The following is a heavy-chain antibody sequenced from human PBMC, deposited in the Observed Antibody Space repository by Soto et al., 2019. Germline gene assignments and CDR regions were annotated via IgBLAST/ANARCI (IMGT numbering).Heavy chain of an antibody. J-gene: IGHJ2*01. V-gene: IGHV1-69*01. CDR1: GGAFSSYA. CDR2: NPPLFNIS. CDR3: ARRLLGYGSWYVDL. Sequence: QVQLVQSGAEVKKPGSSVKVSCKASGGAFSSYAISWVRQAPGQGLEWMGGNPPLFNISNYAQKFQGKVTITADEPSMTANMDLSDLTAKDTAVYYCARRLLGYGSWYVDLWGRGTLISVSS. D-gene: IGHD3-10*01.